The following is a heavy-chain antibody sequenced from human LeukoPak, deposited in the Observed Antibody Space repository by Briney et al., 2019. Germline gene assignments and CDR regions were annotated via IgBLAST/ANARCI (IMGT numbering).Heavy chain of an antibody. CDR1: GFTVSSNY. Sequence: GGSLRLSCAASGFTVSSNYMSWVRQAPGKGLEWVSIIYSSGNTYYADSVKGRFTISRDTSKNTLYLQMNSLRAEDTAFYCCAREVGATRGLDPWGQGTLVTVSS. D-gene: IGHD1-26*01. J-gene: IGHJ5*02. CDR3: AREVGATRGLDP. V-gene: IGHV3-53*01. CDR2: IYSSGNT.